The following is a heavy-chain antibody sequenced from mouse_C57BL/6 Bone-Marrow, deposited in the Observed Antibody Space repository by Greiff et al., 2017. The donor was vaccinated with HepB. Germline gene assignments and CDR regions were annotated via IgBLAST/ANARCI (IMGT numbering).Heavy chain of an antibody. V-gene: IGHV5-4*01. CDR3: ARDEYYGSSPYYYAMDY. D-gene: IGHD1-1*01. CDR2: ISDGGSYT. CDR1: GFTFSSYA. Sequence: DVKLVESGGGLVKPGGSLKLSCAASGFTFSSYAMSWVRQTPEKRLEWVATISDGGSYTYYPDNVKGRFTISRDNAKNNLYLQMSHLKSEDTAMYYCARDEYYGSSPYYYAMDYWGQGTSVTVSS. J-gene: IGHJ4*01.